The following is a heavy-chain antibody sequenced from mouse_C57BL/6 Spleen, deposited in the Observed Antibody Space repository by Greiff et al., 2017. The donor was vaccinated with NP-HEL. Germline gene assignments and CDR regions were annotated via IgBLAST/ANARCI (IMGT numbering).Heavy chain of an antibody. CDR2: ISSGSSTI. Sequence: DVKLVESGGGLVKPGGSLKLSCAASGFTFSDYGMHWVRQAPEKGLEWVAYISSGSSTIYYADTVKGRFTISRDNAKNTLFLQMTSLRSEDTAMYYCARELPRGVTYWGQGTLVTVSA. CDR1: GFTFSDYG. J-gene: IGHJ3*01. V-gene: IGHV5-17*01. D-gene: IGHD1-1*01. CDR3: ARELPRGVTY.